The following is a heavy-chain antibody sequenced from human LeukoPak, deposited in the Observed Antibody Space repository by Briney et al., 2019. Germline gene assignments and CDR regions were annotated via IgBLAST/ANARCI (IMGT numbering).Heavy chain of an antibody. Sequence: KPGGSLRLSCAASGFTFSDYYMSWIRQAPGKGLEWVSYISDSSGYTKDADSVKGRFTISRDNAKKSLYLQVNSLRAEDTAVYYCARDRVGGSYVFDIWGQGTMVTVSS. CDR3: ARDRVGGSYVFDI. CDR2: ISDSSGYT. J-gene: IGHJ3*02. V-gene: IGHV3-11*06. CDR1: GFTFSDYY. D-gene: IGHD1-26*01.